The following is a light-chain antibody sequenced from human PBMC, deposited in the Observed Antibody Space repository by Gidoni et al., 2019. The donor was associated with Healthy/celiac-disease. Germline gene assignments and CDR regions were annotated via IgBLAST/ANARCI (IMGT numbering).Light chain of an antibody. CDR1: QSVSSSY. CDR2: GAS. V-gene: IGKV3-20*01. CDR3: QQYGSSPRT. J-gene: IGKJ1*01. Sequence: IVLTQPPGTLSLSPGERATLSCRASQSVSSSYLAWYQQKPGQAPRLLIYGASSRATGIPDRFSGSGSGTDFTLTISRLEPEDFAVYYCQQYGSSPRTFXXXTKVEIK.